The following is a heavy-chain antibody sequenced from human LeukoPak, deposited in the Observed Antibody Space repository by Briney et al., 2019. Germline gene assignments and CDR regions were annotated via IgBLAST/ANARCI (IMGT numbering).Heavy chain of an antibody. D-gene: IGHD3-22*01. CDR2: ISSSSSYI. V-gene: IGHV3-21*01. CDR1: GFTFSSNP. CDR3: ARDLRVHYYDSSGFPFDY. Sequence: GGSLRLSCAASGFTFSSNPMKWVRQAPGKGLEWVSSISSSSSYIYYADSVKGRFTISRDNAKNSLYLQMNSLRAEDTAVYYCARDLRVHYYDSSGFPFDYWGQGTLVTVSS. J-gene: IGHJ4*02.